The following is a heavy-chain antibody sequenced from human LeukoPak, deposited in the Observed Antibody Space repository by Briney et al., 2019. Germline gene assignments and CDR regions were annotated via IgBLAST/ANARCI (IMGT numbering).Heavy chain of an antibody. CDR3: ARESGLDYYDSSGQGNWFDP. J-gene: IGHJ5*02. Sequence: SETLSLTCTVSGGSISSYYWSWIRQPAGKGLEWIGRIYTSWSPNYSPPLKSPVTISLDECKKQSSLKLSSVTAADTAVYYCARESGLDYYDSSGQGNWFDPWGQGALVTVSS. CDR2: IYTSWSP. CDR1: GGSISSYY. V-gene: IGHV4-4*07. D-gene: IGHD3-22*01.